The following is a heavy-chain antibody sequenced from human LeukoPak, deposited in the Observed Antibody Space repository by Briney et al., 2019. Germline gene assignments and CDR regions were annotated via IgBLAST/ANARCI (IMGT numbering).Heavy chain of an antibody. CDR1: AGSISGHS. J-gene: IGHJ4*02. CDR2: IYYSGST. V-gene: IGHV4-59*11. CDR3: AREPRWYYYDSASYYFDY. Sequence: SETLSLTCTVSAGSISGHSWNWIRQPPGKGLEWIGDIYYSGSTRYNPSLESRVTRSLATSTNQFSMSLTSVTAADTAVYDCAREPRWYYYDSASYYFDYWGQGTLVTVSS. D-gene: IGHD3-22*01.